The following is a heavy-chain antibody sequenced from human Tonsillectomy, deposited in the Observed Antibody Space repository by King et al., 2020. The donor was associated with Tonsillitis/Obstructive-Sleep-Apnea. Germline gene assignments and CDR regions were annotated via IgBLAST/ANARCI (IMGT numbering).Heavy chain of an antibody. Sequence: VQLVQSGGGLVQPGGSLRLSCAASGFTFSSYAMNWVRHAPGKGLEWVSGISGSDGTTHYADSVTGRFTISRDNSKNTLYLQMNSLRAEETAVYYCAKDSWRYKWNTSDYWGQGTLVTVSS. CDR2: ISGSDGTT. V-gene: IGHV3-23*04. CDR3: AKDSWRYKWNTSDY. J-gene: IGHJ4*02. CDR1: GFTFSSYA. D-gene: IGHD1/OR15-1a*01.